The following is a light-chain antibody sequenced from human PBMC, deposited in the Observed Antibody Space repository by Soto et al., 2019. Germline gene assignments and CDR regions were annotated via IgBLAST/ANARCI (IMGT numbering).Light chain of an antibody. CDR2: GST. Sequence: DIQMTQSPSSVSASVGDSVTITCRASQSVRAWLAWYQQKEGKAPKLLIYGSTSLLRGIPRRFSGSGSGPDFTLTISGLLTEEFGTYYCQQGNSLPLTFGGGTKVDIK. J-gene: IGKJ4*01. CDR3: QQGNSLPLT. CDR1: QSVRAW. V-gene: IGKV1D-12*01.